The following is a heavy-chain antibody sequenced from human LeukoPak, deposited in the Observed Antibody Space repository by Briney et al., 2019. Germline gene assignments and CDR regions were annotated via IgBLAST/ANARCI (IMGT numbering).Heavy chain of an antibody. V-gene: IGHV3-30*04. J-gene: IGHJ4*02. CDR1: GITFSSYA. CDR2: ISYDGSNK. D-gene: IGHD2-2*01. CDR3: ARVMGRYCSSTSCYVDY. Sequence: GGSLRLSCAASGITFSSYAMHWVRQAPGKGLEWVAVISYDGSNKYYADSVKGRFTISRDNSKNTLYLQMNSLKAEDTAVYYCARVMGRYCSSTSCYVDYWGQGTLVTVSS.